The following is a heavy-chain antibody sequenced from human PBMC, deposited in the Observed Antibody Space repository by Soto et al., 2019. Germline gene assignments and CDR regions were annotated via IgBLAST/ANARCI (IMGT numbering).Heavy chain of an antibody. Sequence: VQLLESGGGLVQPGGSLRLSCAASGFTFSSYAMSWVRQAPGKGLEWVAVISYDGSNKYYADSVKGRFTISRDNSKNTLYLQMNSLRAEDTAVYYCATQRAILTGYPLDYWGQGTLVTVSS. V-gene: IGHV3-30-3*01. J-gene: IGHJ4*02. D-gene: IGHD3-9*01. CDR3: ATQRAILTGYPLDY. CDR2: ISYDGSNK. CDR1: GFTFSSYA.